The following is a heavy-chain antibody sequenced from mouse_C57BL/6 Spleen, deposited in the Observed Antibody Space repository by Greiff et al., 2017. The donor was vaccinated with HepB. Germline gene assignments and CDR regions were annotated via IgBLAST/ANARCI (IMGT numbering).Heavy chain of an antibody. D-gene: IGHD3-2*02. CDR1: GFTFSSYA. Sequence: EVQGVESGGGLVKPGGSLKLSCAASGFTFSSYAMSWVRQTPEKRLEWVATISDGGSYTYYPDNVKGRFTISRDNAKNNLYLQMSHLKSEDTAMYYCARAGSSGYWFAYWGQGTRVTVSA. V-gene: IGHV5-4*01. CDR2: ISDGGSYT. J-gene: IGHJ3*01. CDR3: ARAGSSGYWFAY.